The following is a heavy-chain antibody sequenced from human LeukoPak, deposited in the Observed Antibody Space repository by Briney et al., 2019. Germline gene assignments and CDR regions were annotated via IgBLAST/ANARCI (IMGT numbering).Heavy chain of an antibody. CDR2: ISSSSSYI. J-gene: IGHJ4*02. V-gene: IGHV3-21*01. Sequence: GGSLRLSCAASGFTLSSYSMNWVRQAPGKGLEWVSSISSSSSYIYYADSVKGRFTISRDNAKNSLYLQMNSLRAEDTAVYYCARDTGVRYFDWLPLDYWGQGTLVTVSS. CDR1: GFTLSSYS. D-gene: IGHD3-9*01. CDR3: ARDTGVRYFDWLPLDY.